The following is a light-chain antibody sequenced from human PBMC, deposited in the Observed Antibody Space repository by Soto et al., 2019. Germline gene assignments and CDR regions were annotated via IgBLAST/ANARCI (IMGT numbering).Light chain of an antibody. CDR3: QQYSSTPRT. V-gene: IGKV3-20*01. CDR2: AAS. CDR1: QSIGTNY. Sequence: ENRLTQSPGTLSLSPGERATLSCRASQSIGTNYVAWFQQKPGQAPTLLIYAASRRATGIPDRFSGSGSGTEFTLTISRREPEDFAVYFCQQYSSTPRTFGQGTQVEFK. J-gene: IGKJ1*01.